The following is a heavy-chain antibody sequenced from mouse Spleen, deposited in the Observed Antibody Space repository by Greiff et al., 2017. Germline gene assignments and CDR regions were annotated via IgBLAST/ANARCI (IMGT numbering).Heavy chain of an antibody. CDR1: GFTFSDYY. CDR3: ARDGYYGY. Sequence: EVKLMESGGGLVQPGGSLKLSCATSGFTFSDYYMYWVRQTPEKRLEWVAYISNGGGSTYYPDTVKGRFTISRDNAKNTLYLQMSRLKSEDTAMYYCARDGYYGYWGQGTTLTVSS. CDR2: ISNGGGST. V-gene: IGHV5-12*02. D-gene: IGHD2-3*01. J-gene: IGHJ2*01.